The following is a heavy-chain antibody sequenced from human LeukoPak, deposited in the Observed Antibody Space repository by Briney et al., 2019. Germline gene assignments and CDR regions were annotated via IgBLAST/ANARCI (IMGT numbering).Heavy chain of an antibody. Sequence: LRLSCAASGFTFYDYAMHWVRQAPGKGLGWVSGISWNSGSIGYADSVKGRFTISRDNAKNSLYLQMNSLRAEDTALYYCAKDYILADGSSGWSPYYGMDVWGQGTTVTVSS. V-gene: IGHV3-9*01. CDR3: AKDYILADGSSGWSPYYGMDV. CDR2: ISWNSGSI. J-gene: IGHJ6*02. D-gene: IGHD6-19*01. CDR1: GFTFYDYA.